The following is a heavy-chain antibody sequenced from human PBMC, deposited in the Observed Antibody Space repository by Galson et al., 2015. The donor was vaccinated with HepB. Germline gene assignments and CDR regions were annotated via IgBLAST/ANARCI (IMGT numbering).Heavy chain of an antibody. CDR2: IRRKDGNYAT. Sequence: SLRLSCAASGFIFSDSDIHWIRQASGKGLEWVSYIRRKDGNYATAYAESVEGRFTISRDESMNTAYLQMNSLKTEDTAVYYCTRQGDTIDYWGQGTRVTVSS. V-gene: IGHV3-73*01. CDR3: TRQGDTIDY. CDR1: GFIFSDSD. J-gene: IGHJ4*02. D-gene: IGHD3-16*01.